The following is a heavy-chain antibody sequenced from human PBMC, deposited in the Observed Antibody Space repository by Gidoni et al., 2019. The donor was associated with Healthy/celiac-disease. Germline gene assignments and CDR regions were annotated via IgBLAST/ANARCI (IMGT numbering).Heavy chain of an antibody. J-gene: IGHJ4*02. Sequence: EVQLVESGGGLVQPGRSLRLPCAASGLTFDYYAMQWVRPAPGKGVEWVSGNSGERVSIVDADCVRGRFTISRDNAKNSLYLQMNSLMSEDTTLYYCAKVGIWYYDLWRVTGIKNFDYWGQGTLVTVSS. CDR1: GLTFDYYA. V-gene: IGHV3-9*01. CDR3: AKVGIWYYDLWRVTGIKNFDY. CDR2: NSGERVSI. D-gene: IGHD3-3*01.